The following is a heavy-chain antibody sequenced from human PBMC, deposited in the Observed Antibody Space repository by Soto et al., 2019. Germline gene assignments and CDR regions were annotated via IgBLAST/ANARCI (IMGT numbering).Heavy chain of an antibody. J-gene: IGHJ4*02. V-gene: IGHV1-18*01. D-gene: IGHD3-22*01. Sequence: QVQLVQSGAEVKKPGASVKVSCKASGYTFTSYGISWVRQAPGQGLEWMGWISAYNGNTNYAQKLQGRVTMTTDTSTSTAYMELMSLRSDDTAVYYCARVRRYYDSSGQSDFDYWGQGTLVTVSS. CDR1: GYTFTSYG. CDR2: ISAYNGNT. CDR3: ARVRRYYDSSGQSDFDY.